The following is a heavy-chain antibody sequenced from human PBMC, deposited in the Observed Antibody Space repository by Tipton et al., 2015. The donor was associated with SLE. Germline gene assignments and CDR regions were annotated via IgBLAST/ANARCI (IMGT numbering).Heavy chain of an antibody. CDR3: ARAKWEPDY. V-gene: IGHV1-8*01. J-gene: IGHJ4*02. Sequence: QSGAEVKKPGASVKVSCKASGYTFSDYNINWVRQAPGQGLEWMGWMNPTNASTGSTHKFQGRVTLTMDTSTSTAYMELNNLRSEDTAVYYCARAKWEPDYWGQGTLVSVSS. D-gene: IGHD1-26*01. CDR1: GYTFSDYN. CDR2: MNPTNAST.